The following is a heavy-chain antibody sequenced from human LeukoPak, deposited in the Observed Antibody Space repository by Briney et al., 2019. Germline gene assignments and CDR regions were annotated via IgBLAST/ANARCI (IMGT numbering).Heavy chain of an antibody. CDR2: ISSSGSTT. CDR1: GFTFSSYE. CDR3: ARDSVTYCGGDCYSEYFQH. D-gene: IGHD2-21*02. Sequence: TGGSLRLSCAASGFTFSSYEMNWVRQAPGKGLEWVSYISSSGSTTYYADSVKGRFTISRDNAKNSLYLQMNSLRAEDTAVYYCARDSVTYCGGDCYSEYFQHWGQGTLVTVSS. J-gene: IGHJ1*01. V-gene: IGHV3-48*03.